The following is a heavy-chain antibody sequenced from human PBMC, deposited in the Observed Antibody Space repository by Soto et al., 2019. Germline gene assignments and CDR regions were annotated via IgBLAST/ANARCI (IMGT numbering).Heavy chain of an antibody. Sequence: EVQLLESGGGLVQPGGSLRLSCAASGFTFSNFAMTWVRQAPGKGLEWVSTIVDSGGNTYYADSVKGRFTISRDNSKNTLLIQMNSLRVEDTAVYYCAEGGFYDGFDYWGHGTLVTVSS. V-gene: IGHV3-23*01. CDR2: IVDSGGNT. D-gene: IGHD5-12*01. CDR3: AEGGFYDGFDY. J-gene: IGHJ4*01. CDR1: GFTFSNFA.